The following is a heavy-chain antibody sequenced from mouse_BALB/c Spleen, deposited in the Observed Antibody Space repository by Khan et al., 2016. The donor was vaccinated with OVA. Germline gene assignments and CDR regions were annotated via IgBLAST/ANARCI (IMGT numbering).Heavy chain of an antibody. CDR1: GDSITSGY. CDR2: IIYTGYT. CDR3: ARSTYRDACVY. D-gene: IGHD2-14*01. V-gene: IGHV3-8*02. J-gene: IGHJ3*01. Sequence: EVQLQESGPSLVKPSQTLSLTCSVTGDSITSGYWNWIRKFPGNKLEYMGYIIYTGYTYYNPSLQSRLSITRHTSKNQYYLQLNSVTDEDTATYYCARSTYRDACVYWGQGTLVTVSA.